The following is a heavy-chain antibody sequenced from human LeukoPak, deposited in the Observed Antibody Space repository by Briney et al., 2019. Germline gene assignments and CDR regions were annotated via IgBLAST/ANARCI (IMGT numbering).Heavy chain of an antibody. J-gene: IGHJ6*03. CDR2: IWYDGSNK. CDR1: GFTFSSYG. CDR3: AKDRVWFGELFSHYVDV. Sequence: GGSQRLSCAASGFTFSSYGMHWVRQAPGKGLEWVAVIWYDGSNKYYADSVKGRFTISRDNSKNTLYLQMNSLRAEDTAVYYCAKDRVWFGELFSHYVDVWGKGTTVTVSS. D-gene: IGHD3-10*01. V-gene: IGHV3-33*06.